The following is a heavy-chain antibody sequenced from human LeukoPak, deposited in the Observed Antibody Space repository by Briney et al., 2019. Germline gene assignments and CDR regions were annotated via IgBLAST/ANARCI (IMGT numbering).Heavy chain of an antibody. J-gene: IGHJ3*02. Sequence: SETLSLTCAVSGGSISSYYWSWIRQPPGKGLEWIGYIYYSGSTNYNPSLKSRVTISVDTSKNQFSLKLSSVTAADTAVYYCARGRFLEWLPADAFDIWGQGTMVTVSS. V-gene: IGHV4-59*01. CDR3: ARGRFLEWLPADAFDI. D-gene: IGHD3-3*01. CDR1: GGSISSYY. CDR2: IYYSGST.